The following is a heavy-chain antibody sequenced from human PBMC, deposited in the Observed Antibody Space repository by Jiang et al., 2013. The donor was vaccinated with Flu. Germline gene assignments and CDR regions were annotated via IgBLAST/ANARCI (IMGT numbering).Heavy chain of an antibody. CDR2: IYSGGST. Sequence: LVESGGGLIQPGGSLRLSCAASGFTVSSNYMSWVRQAPGKGLEWVSVIYSGGSTYYADSVKGRFTISRDNSKNTLYLQMNSLRAEDTAVYYCARDRTDNWFDPWGQGTLVTVSS. CDR1: GFTVSSNY. J-gene: IGHJ5*02. D-gene: IGHD1/OR15-1a*01. CDR3: ARDRTDNWFDP. V-gene: IGHV3-53*01.